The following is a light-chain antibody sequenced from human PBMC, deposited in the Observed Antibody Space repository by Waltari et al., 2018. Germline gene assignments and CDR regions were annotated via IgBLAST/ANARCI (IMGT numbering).Light chain of an antibody. CDR2: KDK. CDR1: ALSSQY. CDR3: QSADTSIANVV. Sequence: SFVLTQPPSVSVSPGQTARITCLGEALSSQYCYWSQQRPGQAPLLLIFKDKERPSGIPERFSGSSSGTTVTLTITSVQAEDEADYFCQSADTSIANVVFGGGTKLTVL. V-gene: IGLV3-25*03. J-gene: IGLJ3*02.